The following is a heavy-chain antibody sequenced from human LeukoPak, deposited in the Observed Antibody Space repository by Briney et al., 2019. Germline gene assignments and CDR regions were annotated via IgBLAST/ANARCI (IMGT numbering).Heavy chain of an antibody. J-gene: IGHJ3*02. CDR1: GGSISSSSYC. Sequence: SETLSLTCTVSGGSISSSSYCWGWIRQPPGKGLEGIGSIYYSGSTYYNPSLKSRVTISVDTSKNQFSLKLSSVTAADTAVYYCTFNLGSGSYAFDIWGQGTMVTVSS. CDR3: TFNLGSGSYAFDI. D-gene: IGHD3-10*01. CDR2: IYYSGST. V-gene: IGHV4-39*07.